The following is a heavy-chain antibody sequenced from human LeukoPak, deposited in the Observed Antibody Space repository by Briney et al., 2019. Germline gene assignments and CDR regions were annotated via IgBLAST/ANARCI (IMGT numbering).Heavy chain of an antibody. Sequence: SETLSLTCSVSGGSMSSYYWSWMRKPPGKGLEWIGYIYYSGSTNYNPSLKSRVTISVDTSKNQFSLRLSSVTAADTAVYYCARQPGYKGTFDYWGQGTLVTVSS. CDR1: GGSMSSYY. D-gene: IGHD5-12*01. V-gene: IGHV4-59*08. CDR3: ARQPGYKGTFDY. CDR2: IYYSGST. J-gene: IGHJ4*02.